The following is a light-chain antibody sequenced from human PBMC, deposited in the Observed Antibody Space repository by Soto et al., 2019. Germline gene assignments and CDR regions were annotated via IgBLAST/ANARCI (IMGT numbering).Light chain of an antibody. Sequence: DIQMTQSPSSLSASVGDRVTIACQASQDISNYLNWYQQKPGKAPKLLIYDASNLERGVSSRFSGSGSGTDFTFTISSLQPEDIATYYCQQYDNLPPFTFGPGTKVDIK. CDR1: QDISNY. J-gene: IGKJ3*01. CDR2: DAS. V-gene: IGKV1-33*01. CDR3: QQYDNLPPFT.